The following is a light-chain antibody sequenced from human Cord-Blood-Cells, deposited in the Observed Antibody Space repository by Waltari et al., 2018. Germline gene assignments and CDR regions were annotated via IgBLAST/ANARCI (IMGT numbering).Light chain of an antibody. CDR2: EVS. CDR3: SSYTSSSTYV. Sequence: QSALTQPASVSGSPGQSITISCPGTSSDVGGYNYFSWYQQHPGKAPKLMIYEVSNRPSGASNRFSGSKSGNTASLTISGLQAEDEADYYCSSYTSSSTYVFGTGTKVTVL. CDR1: SSDVGGYNY. V-gene: IGLV2-14*01. J-gene: IGLJ1*01.